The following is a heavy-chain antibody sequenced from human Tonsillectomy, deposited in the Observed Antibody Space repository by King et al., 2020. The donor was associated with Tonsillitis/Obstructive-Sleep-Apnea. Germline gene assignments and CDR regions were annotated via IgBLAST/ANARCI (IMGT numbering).Heavy chain of an antibody. CDR2: IDPGDSYT. J-gene: IGHJ6*03. D-gene: IGHD1-14*01. Sequence: VQLVESGAEVKKPGESLRISCQGSGYSFTSYWITWVRQLPGKGLEWMGRIDPGDSYTNYSPSFQGHVTISADKSISAAYLQWSSLKASDTPVYYCARRGPAGYMDVWGKGTTVTVSS. V-gene: IGHV5-10-1*01. CDR1: GYSFTSYW. CDR3: ARRGPAGYMDV.